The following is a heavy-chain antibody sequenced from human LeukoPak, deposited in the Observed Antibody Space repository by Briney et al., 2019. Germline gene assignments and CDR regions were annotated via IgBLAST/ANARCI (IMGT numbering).Heavy chain of an antibody. Sequence: PSETLSLTCTVSGGSISSSSYYWGWLRQPPGKELEWSVSMYYSGSTYYNPSLKSRVTISVDTAKNQFSLKLSSVTAADTAVYYCARHLDKVATISAFDIWGQGTMVTVSS. CDR2: MYYSGST. D-gene: IGHD5-12*01. CDR1: GGSISSSSYY. V-gene: IGHV4-39*01. J-gene: IGHJ3*02. CDR3: ARHLDKVATISAFDI.